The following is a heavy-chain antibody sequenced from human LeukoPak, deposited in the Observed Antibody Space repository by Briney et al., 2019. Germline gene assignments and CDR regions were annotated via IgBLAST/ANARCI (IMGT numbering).Heavy chain of an antibody. Sequence: SETLSLTCSVSGGSISSLYWSWIRQPPGKGLEWIGYIYFTGSTNYNPSLKSRVTMFVDMSKNQFSLRLSSVTAADTAVYYCASHRAYSSSSPFDYWGQGTLVTVSS. CDR2: IYFTGST. CDR1: GGSISSLY. V-gene: IGHV4-59*08. J-gene: IGHJ4*02. CDR3: ASHRAYSSSSPFDY. D-gene: IGHD6-6*01.